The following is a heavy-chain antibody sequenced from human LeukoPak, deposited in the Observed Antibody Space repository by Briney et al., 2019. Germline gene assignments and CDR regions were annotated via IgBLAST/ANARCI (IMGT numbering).Heavy chain of an antibody. J-gene: IGHJ5*02. CDR1: GGSISSSSSY. CDR2: IYYSGST. CDR3: ARHYYFDYLFQWFDP. V-gene: IGHV4-39*01. Sequence: SETLSLTCTVSGGSISSSSSYWGWIRQPPGMGLEYIGSIYYSGSTYYNPSLKSRVSISVDTSKNQFSLKLSSVTAADTAVYYCARHYYFDYLFQWFDPRGQGTLVTVSS. D-gene: IGHD3-9*01.